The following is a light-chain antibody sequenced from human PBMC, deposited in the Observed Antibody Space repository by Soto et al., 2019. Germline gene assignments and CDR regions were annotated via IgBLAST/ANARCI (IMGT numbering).Light chain of an antibody. CDR1: QNVSSC. CDR2: DAS. J-gene: IGKJ1*01. V-gene: IGKV3-11*01. Sequence: EIVMTQSPATLPLSPGERATLSCRASQNVSSCLAWYQQKPGQAPRLLIFDASNRATGIPARFSGSGSGTDFTLTISSLEPDDFAVYYCQQFSSWPPTFGQGTKVEIK. CDR3: QQFSSWPPT.